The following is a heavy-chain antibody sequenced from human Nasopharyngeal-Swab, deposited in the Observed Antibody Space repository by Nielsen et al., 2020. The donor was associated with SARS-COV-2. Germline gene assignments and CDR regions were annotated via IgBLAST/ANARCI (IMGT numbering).Heavy chain of an antibody. CDR2: ISAYNGNT. V-gene: IGHV1-18*01. Sequence: WVRQAPGQGLEWMGWISAYNGNTNYARKLQGRVTMTTDTSTSTAYIELRSLRSDDTAVYYCARGGSYLTGPADYWGQGTLVTVSS. J-gene: IGHJ4*02. CDR3: ARGGSYLTGPADY. D-gene: IGHD1-26*01.